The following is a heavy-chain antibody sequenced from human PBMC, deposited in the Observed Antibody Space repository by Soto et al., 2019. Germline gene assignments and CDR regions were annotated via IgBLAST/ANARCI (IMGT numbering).Heavy chain of an antibody. V-gene: IGHV1-69*13. CDR3: ARGVGSGTYYNQYNWFDP. CDR2: IIPIFGTA. CDR1: GGTFSSYA. Sequence: ASVKVSCKASGGTFSSYAISWVRQAPGQGLEWMGGIIPIFGTANYAQKFQGRVTITADESTSTAYMELSSLRSEDTAVYYCARGVGSGTYYNQYNWFDPWGQGTLVTVSS. J-gene: IGHJ5*02. D-gene: IGHD3-10*01.